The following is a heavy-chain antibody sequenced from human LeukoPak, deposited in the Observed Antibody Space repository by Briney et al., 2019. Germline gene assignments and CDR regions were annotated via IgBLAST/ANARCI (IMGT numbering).Heavy chain of an antibody. CDR3: ARQAHRGGVRVPYFDY. D-gene: IGHD3-10*01. J-gene: IGHJ4*02. V-gene: IGHV4-59*08. Sequence: SETLSLTCSVSGGSISGYYWSWIRQPPGKGLEWIGYIHYSGSTHYTPSRKSRVTISVDTSKNQFSLKLSSVTAADTAVYYCARQAHRGGVRVPYFDYWGQGTLVTVSS. CDR1: GGSISGYY. CDR2: IHYSGST.